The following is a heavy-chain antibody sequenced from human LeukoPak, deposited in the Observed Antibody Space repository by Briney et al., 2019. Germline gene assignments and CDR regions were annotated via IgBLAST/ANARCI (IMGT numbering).Heavy chain of an antibody. Sequence: SETLSLTCTVSGGSMSSYFWSWIRQPPPKGLEGIGYVYYSGSANYNHSLKSRVTISVDTSQHQFSLKLSSVTAADTAVYYCARAPPSYYYDRSGYLRPYYYGMDVWGQGTTVTVSS. D-gene: IGHD3-22*01. J-gene: IGHJ6*02. CDR2: VYYSGSA. CDR1: GGSMSSYF. V-gene: IGHV4-59*01. CDR3: ARAPPSYYYDRSGYLRPYYYGMDV.